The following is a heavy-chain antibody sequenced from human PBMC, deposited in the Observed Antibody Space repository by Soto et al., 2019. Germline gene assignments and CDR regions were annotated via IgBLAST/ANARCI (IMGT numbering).Heavy chain of an antibody. V-gene: IGHV4-31*03. CDR1: GGSISSGGYY. Sequence: QVQLQESGPGLVKPSQTLSLTCTVSGGSISSGGYYWSWIRQHPGKGLEGIGYIYYSGSTYYNPSLKSRVTISVDTSKNQFPLKLSSVTAADTAVYYCARAIYPPRNWFDPWGQGTLVTVSS. D-gene: IGHD3-16*02. CDR2: IYYSGST. CDR3: ARAIYPPRNWFDP. J-gene: IGHJ5*02.